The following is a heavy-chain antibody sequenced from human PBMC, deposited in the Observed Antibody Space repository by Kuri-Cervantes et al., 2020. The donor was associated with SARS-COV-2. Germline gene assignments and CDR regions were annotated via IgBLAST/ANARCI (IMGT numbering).Heavy chain of an antibody. Sequence: GESLKISCAASGFTFSNAWMSWVRQAPGKGLEWVGRIKSKTDGGTTDYAAPVKGRFTISRDDSKNTLYLQMNSLKTVDTAVYYCAGTKRGKTYFDYWGQGTLVTVSS. CDR1: GFTFSNAW. CDR2: IKSKTDGGTT. J-gene: IGHJ4*02. D-gene: IGHD1-7*01. CDR3: AGTKRGKTYFDY. V-gene: IGHV3-15*01.